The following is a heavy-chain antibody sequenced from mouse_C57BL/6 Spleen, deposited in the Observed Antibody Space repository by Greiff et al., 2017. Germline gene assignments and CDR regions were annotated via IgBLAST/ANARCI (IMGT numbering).Heavy chain of an antibody. CDR2: INPNNGGT. CDR3: ARGTRYYYGSSYGYCDV. D-gene: IGHD1-1*01. CDR1: GYTFTDYN. V-gene: IGHV1-18*01. Sequence: EVQLQQSGPELVKPGASVKIPCKASGYTFTDYNMDWVKQSHGKSLEWIGDINPNNGGTIYNQKFKGKATLTVDKSSSTAYMELRSLTSEDTAVYYCARGTRYYYGSSYGYCDVWGTGTTVTVSS. J-gene: IGHJ1*03.